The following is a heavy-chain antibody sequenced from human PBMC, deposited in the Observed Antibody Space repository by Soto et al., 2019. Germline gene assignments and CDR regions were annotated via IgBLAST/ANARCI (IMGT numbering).Heavy chain of an antibody. J-gene: IGHJ4*02. CDR1: GGAISSSYYY. D-gene: IGHD3-16*01. Sequence: SETLSLTCTVSGGAISSSYYYWGRIREPPGKGLEGIGSLYYTGSTYYNPSRKSRVTISVGTSDNQFSLNLNSVTAADTAVYYCATLSGGVMSYFFDYWGQGTLVTVSS. CDR2: LYYTGST. CDR3: ATLSGGVMSYFFDY. V-gene: IGHV4-39*01.